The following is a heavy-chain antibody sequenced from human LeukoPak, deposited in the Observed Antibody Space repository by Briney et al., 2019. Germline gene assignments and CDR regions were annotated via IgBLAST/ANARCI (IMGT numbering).Heavy chain of an antibody. J-gene: IGHJ4*02. CDR3: AAKGNGYTGIYVFAH. V-gene: IGHV3-64*01. Sequence: GGSLRLSCAASGFTFSSYAMHWVRQAPGKGLEYVSAISSNGGSTYYANSVKGRFTISRDTSDNTLNLQMDDLGAEDSAVYYCAAKGNGYTGIYVFAHWGQGTLVTVSA. CDR1: GFTFSSYA. D-gene: IGHD1-26*01. CDR2: ISSNGGST.